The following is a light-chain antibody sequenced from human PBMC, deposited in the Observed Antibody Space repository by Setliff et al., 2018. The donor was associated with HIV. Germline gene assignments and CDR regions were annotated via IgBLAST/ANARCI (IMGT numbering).Light chain of an antibody. V-gene: IGLV2-14*03. CDR2: DVS. Sequence: QSALTQPASVSGSPGQSITISCTGTSSDVGGYNSVSWYQQHPDRAPKLMIYDVSNRPSGVSNRFSGSKSGNTASLTISGLQAEDEADYYCNSYTSSSTLVFGGGTK. CDR3: NSYTSSSTLV. CDR1: SSDVGGYNS. J-gene: IGLJ2*01.